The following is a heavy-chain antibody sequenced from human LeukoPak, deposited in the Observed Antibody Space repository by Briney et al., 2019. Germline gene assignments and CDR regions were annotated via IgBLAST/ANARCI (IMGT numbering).Heavy chain of an antibody. D-gene: IGHD6-19*01. CDR2: INHSGST. V-gene: IGHV4-34*01. Sequence: ETLSLTCAVYGGSFSGYYWSWIRQPPGKGLEWIGEINHSGSTNYNPSLKSRVTISVDTSKNQFSLKLSSVTAADTAVYYCSGYSSGLNWFDPWGQGTLVTVSS. CDR1: GGSFSGYY. CDR3: SGYSSGLNWFDP. J-gene: IGHJ5*02.